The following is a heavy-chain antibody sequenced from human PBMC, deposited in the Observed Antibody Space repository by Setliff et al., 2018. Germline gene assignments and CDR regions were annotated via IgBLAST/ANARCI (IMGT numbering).Heavy chain of an antibody. CDR3: ARAGPTVTFFRVLVISWWDP. CDR2: FHTGGST. V-gene: IGHV4-61*09. Sequence: SETLSLTCTVSGDSISSGSYYWTWIRQPAGKGLEWIGHFHTGGSTNYNRSLGSRVSISVDTSKNQFSLKLSSVTAADTATYYCARAGPTVTFFRVLVISWWDPWGQGSLVTVS. CDR1: GDSISSGSYY. D-gene: IGHD3-3*01. J-gene: IGHJ5*02.